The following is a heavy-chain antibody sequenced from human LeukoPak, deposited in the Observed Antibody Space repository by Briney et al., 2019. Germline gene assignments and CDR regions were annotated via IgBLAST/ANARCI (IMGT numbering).Heavy chain of an antibody. D-gene: IGHD3-10*01. J-gene: IGHJ4*02. CDR3: AKDSHYYGSGSPLDY. CDR1: GFTLSSFE. V-gene: IGHV3-48*03. CDR2: ISSSGRTI. Sequence: GGSLRLSCAASGFTLSSFEMNWVRQAPGKGLEWVSYISSSGRTIYYADSVKGRFTISRDNAKNSLYLQMNSLRAEDTALYYCAKDSHYYGSGSPLDYWGQGTLVTVSS.